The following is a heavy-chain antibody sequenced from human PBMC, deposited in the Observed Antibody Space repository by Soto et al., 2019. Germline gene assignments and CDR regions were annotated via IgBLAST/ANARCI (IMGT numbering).Heavy chain of an antibody. V-gene: IGHV1-69*01. J-gene: IGHJ4*02. Sequence: QVQLVQSGAEVKKPGSSVKVSCKASGGTFSSYAISWVRQAPGQGLEWMGGIIPIFGTANYAQKFQGRVTITADESTSSAYMELCSLRSEDTAVYYCARVPTSYYDSSGYYPFDYWGQGTLVTVSS. D-gene: IGHD3-22*01. CDR2: IIPIFGTA. CDR1: GGTFSSYA. CDR3: ARVPTSYYDSSGYYPFDY.